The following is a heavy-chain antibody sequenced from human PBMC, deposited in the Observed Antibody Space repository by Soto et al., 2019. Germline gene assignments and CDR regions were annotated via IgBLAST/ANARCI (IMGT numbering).Heavy chain of an antibody. Sequence: PGGSLRLSCAASGFTFTSFAVSWVRQAPGKGLEWVSAISGSGGATYYADSVKGRFTVSRDNAKNSLYLEMNSLRAEDTAVYYCARESEDLTSNFDYWGQGTLVTVSS. CDR3: ARESEDLTSNFDY. CDR1: GFTFTSFA. J-gene: IGHJ4*02. CDR2: ISGSGGAT. V-gene: IGHV3-23*01.